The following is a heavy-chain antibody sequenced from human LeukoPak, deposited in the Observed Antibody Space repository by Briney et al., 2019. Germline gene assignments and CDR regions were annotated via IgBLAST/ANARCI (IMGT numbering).Heavy chain of an antibody. Sequence: GGSLRLSCTASGFTFGDYAMNWVRQAPGKGLEWVSSISSSSNYIYYADSVKGRFTISRDNAKNSLYLQMNSLRAEDTAVYYCARPGYGDYPLLWGQGTLVTVSS. CDR3: ARPGYGDYPLL. CDR1: GFTFGDYA. V-gene: IGHV3-21*01. CDR2: ISSSSNYI. J-gene: IGHJ4*02. D-gene: IGHD4-17*01.